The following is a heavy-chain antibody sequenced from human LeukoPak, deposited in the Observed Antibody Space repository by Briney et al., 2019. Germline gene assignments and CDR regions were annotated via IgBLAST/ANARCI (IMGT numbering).Heavy chain of an antibody. D-gene: IGHD3-22*01. CDR1: GGSISSYY. Sequence: SETLSLTCTVSGGSISSYYWSWIRQPAGKGLEWIGRIYTSGSTNYNPSLKSRVTMSVDTSKNQFSLKLSSVIAADTAVYYCARGKYYYDSLGYFDYWGQGTLVTVSS. J-gene: IGHJ4*02. CDR3: ARGKYYYDSLGYFDY. CDR2: IYTSGST. V-gene: IGHV4-4*07.